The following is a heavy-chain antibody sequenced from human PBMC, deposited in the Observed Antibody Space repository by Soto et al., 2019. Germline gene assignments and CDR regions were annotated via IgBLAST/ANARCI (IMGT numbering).Heavy chain of an antibody. D-gene: IGHD2-2*01. Sequence: GASVKVSCKPSGGTFTSYAFSWVRQAPGQVLEWMGGIIPIFGTPDYAQNFQGRVTITADESTRTASMELSSLRSDDTAVYYCARERSVGYCITTTCPKPFYYYAMDVWGQGTTVTVSS. V-gene: IGHV1-69*01. CDR3: ARERSVGYCITTTCPKPFYYYAMDV. CDR2: IIPIFGTP. J-gene: IGHJ6*02. CDR1: GGTFTSYA.